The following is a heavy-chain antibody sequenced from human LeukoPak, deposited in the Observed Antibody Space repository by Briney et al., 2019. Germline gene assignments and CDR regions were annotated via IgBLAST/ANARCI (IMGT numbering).Heavy chain of an antibody. CDR1: GGTFSSYA. V-gene: IGHV1-69*13. D-gene: IGHD2-21*01. Sequence: SVKVSCKASGGTFSSYAISWVRQAPGQGLEWMGGIIPIFGTANYAQKFQGRVTITADESTSTAYMELSRLRSDDTAVYYCARGNAYINDYWGQGTLVTVSS. J-gene: IGHJ4*02. CDR2: IIPIFGTA. CDR3: ARGNAYINDY.